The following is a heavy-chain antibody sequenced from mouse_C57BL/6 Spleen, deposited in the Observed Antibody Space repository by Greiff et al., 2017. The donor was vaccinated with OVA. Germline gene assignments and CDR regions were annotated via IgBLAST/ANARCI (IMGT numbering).Heavy chain of an antibody. D-gene: IGHD2-4*01. CDR1: GYTFTSYP. J-gene: IGHJ2*01. CDR3: ARREHDYDYYDY. CDR2: FPPYNDDT. V-gene: IGHV1-47*01. Sequence: VQLLQSGADLVKPGASLKMSCKASGYTFTSYPIEWMNQNHGKSLEWIGNFPPYNDDTKYNEKFKGKATLTIEKSTSTVYLELSRLTSDDAAASYCARREHDYDYYDYWGQGTTLTVSS.